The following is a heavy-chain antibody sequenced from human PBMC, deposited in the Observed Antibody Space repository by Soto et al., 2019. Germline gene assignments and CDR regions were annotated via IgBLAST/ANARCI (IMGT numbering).Heavy chain of an antibody. V-gene: IGHV3-48*01. CDR3: ASWYYDYIWGSYRHFYY. Sequence: PGGSLRLSCAASGFTFSSYSMSWVRQAPGKGLEWVSYISSSSSTIYYADSVKGRFTISRDNAKNSLYLQMNSLRAEDTAVYYCASWYYDYIWGSYRHFYYWGQGTLVTVSS. D-gene: IGHD3-16*02. J-gene: IGHJ4*02. CDR2: ISSSSSTI. CDR1: GFTFSSYS.